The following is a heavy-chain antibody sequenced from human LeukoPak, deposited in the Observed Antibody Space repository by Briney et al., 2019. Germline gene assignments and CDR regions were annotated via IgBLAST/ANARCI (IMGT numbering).Heavy chain of an antibody. CDR3: ARESTCSGGSCHPS. D-gene: IGHD2-15*01. J-gene: IGHJ4*02. CDR2: INHSGST. CDR1: GGSFSGYY. V-gene: IGHV4-34*01. Sequence: SETLSLTCAVYGGSFSGYYWSWIRQPPGKGLEWIGEINHSGSTNYNPSLKSRVTISVDTSRNQFSLKLSSVTAADTAVYYCARESTCSGGSCHPSWGQGTLVTVSS.